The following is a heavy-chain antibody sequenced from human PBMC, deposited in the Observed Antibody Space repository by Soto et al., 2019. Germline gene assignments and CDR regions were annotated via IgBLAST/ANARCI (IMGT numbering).Heavy chain of an antibody. CDR1: GDSINSGY. CDR3: SRAFYVSVGFGIGP. Sequence: QVHLQESGPGLVKPSETLSLTCSVSGDSINSGYWTWIRRPPGRGLEWIGFMCFGGSFHYNPSLESRVIFSVDTSKNQFSRELTSVSAADTAIYYCSRAFYVSVGFGIGPWGQGALVTVCS. CDR2: MCFGGSF. J-gene: IGHJ5*02. D-gene: IGHD3-3*01. V-gene: IGHV4-59*01.